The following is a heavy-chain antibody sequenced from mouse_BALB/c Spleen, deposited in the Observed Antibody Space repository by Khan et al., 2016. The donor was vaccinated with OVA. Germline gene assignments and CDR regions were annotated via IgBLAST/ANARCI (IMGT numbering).Heavy chain of an antibody. Sequence: EVELVESGGGVVKPGGSLKLSCSASGFTFSSFAMSWVRQTPEKRLEWVATISSGGHYTFYPDSVKGRFTISRDNARNTLYLQMSSLRSEDTAMYYCARSFVGYYAMDYWGQGTSVTVSS. CDR1: GFTFSSFA. J-gene: IGHJ4*01. CDR3: ARSFVGYYAMDY. V-gene: IGHV5-9-3*01. CDR2: ISSGGHYT.